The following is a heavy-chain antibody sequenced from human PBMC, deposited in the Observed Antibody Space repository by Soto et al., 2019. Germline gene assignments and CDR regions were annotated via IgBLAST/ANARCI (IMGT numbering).Heavy chain of an antibody. CDR1: GFSFDDYT. CDR2: LSWNSGFS. V-gene: IGHV3-9*01. J-gene: IGHJ3*02. Sequence: EMLLVESGGGLVQPGRSLRLSCGGSGFSFDDYTMHWVRQAPGKGPEWVASLSWNSGFSGYADSVKGRFTISRDNAQSSVHLQMNNLRTEDTALYYCATGRGTIVVTDAYDIWGQGTMVTVSS. CDR3: ATGRGTIVVTDAYDI. D-gene: IGHD3-22*01.